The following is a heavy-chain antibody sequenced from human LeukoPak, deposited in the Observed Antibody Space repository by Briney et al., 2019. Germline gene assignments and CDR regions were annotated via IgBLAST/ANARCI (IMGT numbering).Heavy chain of an antibody. Sequence: GGAPRLPCAGPGFTFSRNAPSWVRPAPGKGLEGVSAISGSGGNTYYADSVRGRFTISRDNSKNTLYLQMNTLRAEDTAVYYCATTKQARRYFDYWGQGTLVTVSS. CDR2: ISGSGGNT. J-gene: IGHJ4*02. D-gene: IGHD1-1*01. CDR3: ATTKQARRYFDY. CDR1: GFTFSRNA. V-gene: IGHV3-23*01.